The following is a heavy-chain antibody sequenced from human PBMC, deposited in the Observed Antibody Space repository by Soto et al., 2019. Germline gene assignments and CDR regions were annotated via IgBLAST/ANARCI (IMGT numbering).Heavy chain of an antibody. V-gene: IGHV3-30*18. D-gene: IGHD3-22*01. CDR1: GFTFNSYG. CDR3: AKDTYYHDSSGYYVYDY. CDR2: VSYDGSKQ. Sequence: GGSLRLSCAGSGFTFNSYGIHWVRQAPGQGLEWVAGVSYDGSKQYYTDSVRGRFNISRDNSRNTLDLQMNSLRAEDTAVYYCAKDTYYHDSSGYYVYDYWCQGTLVTVPS. J-gene: IGHJ4*02.